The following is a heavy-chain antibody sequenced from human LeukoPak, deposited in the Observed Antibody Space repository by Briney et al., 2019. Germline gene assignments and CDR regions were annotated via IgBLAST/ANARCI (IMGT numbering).Heavy chain of an antibody. V-gene: IGHV1-8*01. CDR3: ARVGSTSSESDY. D-gene: IGHD2-2*01. CDR2: MNPNSGNT. Sequence: APVKVSCKASGYTFTSYDINWVRQATGQGLEWMGWMNPNSGNTGYAQKFQGRVTMTRNTSISTAYMELSSLRSEDTAVYYCARVGSTSSESDYWGQGTLVTVSS. J-gene: IGHJ4*02. CDR1: GYTFTSYD.